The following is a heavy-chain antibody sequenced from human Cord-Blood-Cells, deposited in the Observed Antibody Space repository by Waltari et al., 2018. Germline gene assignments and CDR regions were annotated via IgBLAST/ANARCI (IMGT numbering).Heavy chain of an antibody. CDR1: GGSISSYY. CDR2: IYYSGST. J-gene: IGHJ4*02. V-gene: IGHV4-59*08. Sequence: QVQLQESGPGLVKPSETLSLTCTVSGGSISSYYWSWIRQPPGKGLEWVGYIYYSGSTTSHPSLKSRVTISVDPSKNQFALKRSPVTAADTAVYYWARSAGYSSSWYYFDYWGQGTLVTVSS. CDR3: ARSAGYSSSWYYFDY. D-gene: IGHD6-13*01.